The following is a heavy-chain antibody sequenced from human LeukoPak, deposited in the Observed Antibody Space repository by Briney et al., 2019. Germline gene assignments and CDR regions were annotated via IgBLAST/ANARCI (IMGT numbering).Heavy chain of an antibody. Sequence: GGSRGLSCAASGFTFSSYAMHWVRQAPGRGLEWVAVISYDGSNKYYADSVKGRFTISRDNSKNTLSLQMNSLRAEDTAVYYCARRGPYSAYDYYYYGMDVWGKGTTVTVSS. CDR3: ARRGPYSAYDYYYYGMDV. CDR1: GFTFSSYA. V-gene: IGHV3-30*04. J-gene: IGHJ6*04. D-gene: IGHD5-12*01. CDR2: ISYDGSNK.